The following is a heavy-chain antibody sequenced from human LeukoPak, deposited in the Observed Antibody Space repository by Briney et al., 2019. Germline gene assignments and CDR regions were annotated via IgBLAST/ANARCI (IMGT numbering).Heavy chain of an antibody. Sequence: SETLSLTCTVSGGSISSSSYYWGWLRQPPGKGLEWIGSIYYSGSTYYNPSLKSRVTISVDTSKNQFSLKLSSVTAADTAVYYCARRDSSGYYPDYWGQGTLVTVSS. CDR2: IYYSGST. J-gene: IGHJ4*02. CDR1: GGSISSSSYY. D-gene: IGHD3-22*01. V-gene: IGHV4-39*01. CDR3: ARRDSSGYYPDY.